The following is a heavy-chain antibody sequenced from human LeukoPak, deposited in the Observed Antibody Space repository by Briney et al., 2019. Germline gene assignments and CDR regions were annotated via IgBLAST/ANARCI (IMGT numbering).Heavy chain of an antibody. Sequence: ASVKVSCKASGYTFTSYAMNWVRQAPGQGLEWMGWINTNTGNPTYAQGFTGRFVFSLDTSVSTAYLQISSLKAEDTAVYYCARRYGSGSPFRPGRYYYGMDVWGQETTVTVSS. J-gene: IGHJ6*02. D-gene: IGHD3-10*01. V-gene: IGHV7-4-1*02. CDR3: ARRYGSGSPFRPGRYYYGMDV. CDR1: GYTFTSYA. CDR2: INTNTGNP.